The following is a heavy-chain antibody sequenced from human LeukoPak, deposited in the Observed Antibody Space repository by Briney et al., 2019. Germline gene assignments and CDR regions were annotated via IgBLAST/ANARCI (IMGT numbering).Heavy chain of an antibody. Sequence: VASVKVSCKASGYTFTGYYMHWVRQAPGQGLEWMGWINPNSGGTNYAQKFQGRVTMTRDTSISTAYMELSRLRSDDTAVYYCARWDCSSTSCYSDYWGQGTLVTVSS. CDR1: GYTFTGYY. CDR2: INPNSGGT. D-gene: IGHD2-2*02. J-gene: IGHJ4*02. CDR3: ARWDCSSTSCYSDY. V-gene: IGHV1-2*02.